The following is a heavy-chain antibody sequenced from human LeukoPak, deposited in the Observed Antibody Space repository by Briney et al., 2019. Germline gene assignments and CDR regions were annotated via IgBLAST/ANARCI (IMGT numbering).Heavy chain of an antibody. D-gene: IGHD5-18*01. Sequence: TSQTLSLTCTVSGGSISSGDYYWSWIRQPPGKGLEWIAYIYYSGSTNYNPSLKSRVTISVDTSKNQFSLKLSSVTAADTAVYYCARVLFGTYSYILFDYWGQGTLVTVSS. J-gene: IGHJ4*02. CDR3: ARVLFGTYSYILFDY. CDR2: IYYSGST. V-gene: IGHV4-30-4*01. CDR1: GGSISSGDYY.